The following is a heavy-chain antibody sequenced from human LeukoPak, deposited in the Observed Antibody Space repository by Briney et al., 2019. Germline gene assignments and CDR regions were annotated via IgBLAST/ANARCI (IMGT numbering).Heavy chain of an antibody. CDR2: ISYDGSNK. J-gene: IGHJ4*02. CDR3: AKETFFSGSYYAY. CDR1: GFTFSSYG. V-gene: IGHV3-30*18. Sequence: RSLRLSCAASGFTFSSYGMHWVRQAPGKGLEWVAVISYDGSNKYYADSVKGRFTISRDNSKNTLYLQMNSLRAEDTAVYYCAKETFFSGSYYAYWGQGTLVTVSS. D-gene: IGHD1-26*01.